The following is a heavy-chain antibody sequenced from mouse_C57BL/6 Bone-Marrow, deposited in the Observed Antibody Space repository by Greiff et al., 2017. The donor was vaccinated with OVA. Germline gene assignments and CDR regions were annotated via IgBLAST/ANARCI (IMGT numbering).Heavy chain of an antibody. J-gene: IGHJ1*03. CDR2: IRNKANNHAT. Sequence: VQLQESGGGLVQPGGSMKLSCAASGFTFSDAWMDWVRQSPEQGLEWVAEIRNKANNHATYYAEPVKGRFTISRDASKGSVYLQMNSLREEDTGIYSCTRVDYWDFGGWGTGTTVTVAS. CDR3: TRVDYWDFGG. CDR1: GFTFSDAW. V-gene: IGHV6-6*01.